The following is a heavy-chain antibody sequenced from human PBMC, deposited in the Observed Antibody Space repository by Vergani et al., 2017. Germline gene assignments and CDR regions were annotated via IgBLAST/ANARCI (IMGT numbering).Heavy chain of an antibody. V-gene: IGHV3-49*04. D-gene: IGHD3-10*01. CDR2: IRSKAYGGTT. CDR3: TRGSGFGELFN. CDR1: DFTFGDYA. Sequence: ELQLVDPGEGLVQPGRSLSSSCTSSDFTFGDYAMSWVRKAPGKGLEWVGFIRSKAYGGTTEYAASVKGRFTISRDDSKSIAYLQMNSLKTEDTAVYYCTRGSGFGELFNWGQGTLVTVSS. J-gene: IGHJ4*02.